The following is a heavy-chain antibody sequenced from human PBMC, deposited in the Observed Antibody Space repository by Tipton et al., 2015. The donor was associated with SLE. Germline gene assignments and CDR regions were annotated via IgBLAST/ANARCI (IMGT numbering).Heavy chain of an antibody. CDR3: ARDLLHWGFDY. D-gene: IGHD7-27*01. J-gene: IGHJ4*02. V-gene: IGHV3-30*04. CDR2: ISYDGSNK. CDR1: GFTFSSYA. Sequence: SLRLSCAASGFTFSSYAMHWVRRAPGKGLEWVAVISYDGSNKYYADSVKGRFTISRDNSKNTLYLQMNSLRAEDTAVYYCARDLLHWGFDYWGQGTLVTVSS.